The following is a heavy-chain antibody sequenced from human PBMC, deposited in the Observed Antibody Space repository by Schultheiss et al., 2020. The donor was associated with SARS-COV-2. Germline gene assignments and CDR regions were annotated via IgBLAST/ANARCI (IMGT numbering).Heavy chain of an antibody. D-gene: IGHD6-19*01. J-gene: IGHJ4*02. Sequence: ASVKVSCKASGYTFTSYGISWVRQAPGQGLEWMGWISAYNGNTNYAQKLQGRVTMTTDTSTSTAYMELRSLRSDDTAVYYCATIPHSSAKLGGDYWGQGTLVTVSS. CDR1: GYTFTSYG. CDR2: ISAYNGNT. CDR3: ATIPHSSAKLGGDY. V-gene: IGHV1-18*01.